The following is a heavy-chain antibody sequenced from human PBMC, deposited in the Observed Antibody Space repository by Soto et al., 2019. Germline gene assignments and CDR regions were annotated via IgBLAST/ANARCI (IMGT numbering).Heavy chain of an antibody. CDR1: GFTFSSHA. J-gene: IGHJ6*02. CDR3: AKDTTGWVAAAGTGYYYYGMDV. V-gene: IGHV3-23*01. D-gene: IGHD6-13*01. Sequence: PGRSLRLSCAASGFTFSSHAMSWVRQAPGKGLEWVSAISGSGGSTYYADSVKGRFTISRDNSKNTLYLQMNSLRAEDTAVYYCAKDTTGWVAAAGTGYYYYGMDVWGQGTTVTVSS. CDR2: ISGSGGST.